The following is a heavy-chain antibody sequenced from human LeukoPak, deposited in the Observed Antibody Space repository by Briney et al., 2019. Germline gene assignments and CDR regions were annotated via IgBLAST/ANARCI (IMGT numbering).Heavy chain of an antibody. CDR2: ISGSGGST. D-gene: IGHD6-13*01. Sequence: NPGGSLRLSCAASGFTFSSYAMSWVRQAPGKGLEWVSAISGSGGSTYYADSVKGRFTISRDNSKNTLYLQMNSLRAEDTAVYYCAKGSSSWYVGPWFDPWGQGTLVTVSS. CDR3: AKGSSSWYVGPWFDP. J-gene: IGHJ5*02. CDR1: GFTFSSYA. V-gene: IGHV3-23*01.